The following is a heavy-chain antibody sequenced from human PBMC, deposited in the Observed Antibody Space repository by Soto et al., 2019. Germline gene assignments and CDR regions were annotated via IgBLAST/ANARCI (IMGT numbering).Heavy chain of an antibody. D-gene: IGHD3-22*01. V-gene: IGHV3-30*18. CDR3: AKEVGDRSAYYYDPNWFDP. Sequence: QAHLVESGGGVVQPGRSLRLSCAASGFIFSNYAMHWVRRAPGKGLEWVGLISYDGSNKYYADSMKGRFTISRDNAKNTQLLHMNSQRPEDTAVYHCAKEVGDRSAYYYDPNWFDPWGQGTLVTVAS. CDR1: GFIFSNYA. CDR2: ISYDGSNK. J-gene: IGHJ5*02.